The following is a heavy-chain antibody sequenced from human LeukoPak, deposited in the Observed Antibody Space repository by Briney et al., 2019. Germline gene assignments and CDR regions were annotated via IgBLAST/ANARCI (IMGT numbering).Heavy chain of an antibody. CDR3: ASHFGIVATIKRYFDY. Sequence: ASVKVSCKASGYTFTSYYMHWVRQAPGQGLEWMGIINPSGGSTSYAQKFQGRVTMTRDTSTSTVYMELSSLRSEDTAVYYCASHFGIVATIKRYFDYWGQGTLVTVSS. V-gene: IGHV1-46*01. CDR2: INPSGGST. CDR1: GYTFTSYY. J-gene: IGHJ4*02. D-gene: IGHD5-12*01.